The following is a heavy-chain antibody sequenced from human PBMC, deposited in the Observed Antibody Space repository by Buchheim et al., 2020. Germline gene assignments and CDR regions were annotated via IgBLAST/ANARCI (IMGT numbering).Heavy chain of an antibody. CDR3: ARGGTSGSLDY. D-gene: IGHD3-10*01. Sequence: EVQLVDSGGGLVQPGGSLRLSCAASGFTFSSYWMHWVRQAPGKGPVWVSRINTDGTDTSYADSVKGRFTISRDNARNTLYLQMNSLEAEDTAVCFCARGGTSGSLDYWGQGTL. CDR1: GFTFSSYW. V-gene: IGHV3-74*01. J-gene: IGHJ4*02. CDR2: INTDGTDT.